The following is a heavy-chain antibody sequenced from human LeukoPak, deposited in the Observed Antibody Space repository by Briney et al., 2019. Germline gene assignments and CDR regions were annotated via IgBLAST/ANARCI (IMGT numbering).Heavy chain of an antibody. CDR2: IYYSGST. Sequence: GTLCLTCAASGGSISSYDRSWIRQAPGKGLEWVAYIYYSGSTNYYPSLKSRVTISVATTKNQFPLKLSSVTAADTAVYYCARDIKGGWYFDLWGRGTLVTVSS. CDR1: GGSISSYD. V-gene: IGHV4-59*01. CDR3: ARDIKGGWYFDL. J-gene: IGHJ2*01. D-gene: IGHD3-10*01.